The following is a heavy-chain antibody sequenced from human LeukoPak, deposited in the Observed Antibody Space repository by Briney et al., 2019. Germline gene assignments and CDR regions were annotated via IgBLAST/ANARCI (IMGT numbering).Heavy chain of an antibody. J-gene: IGHJ4*02. CDR1: GGTFSSYA. Sequence: GASVKVSCKASGGTFSSYAISWVRQAPGQGLEWMGGIIPIFGTANYAQKFQGRVTITADESTSTAYMELSSLRSEDTAVYYCARDRPYNWNVPLLDYWGQGTLVTVSS. V-gene: IGHV1-69*13. CDR3: ARDRPYNWNVPLLDY. CDR2: IIPIFGTA. D-gene: IGHD1-20*01.